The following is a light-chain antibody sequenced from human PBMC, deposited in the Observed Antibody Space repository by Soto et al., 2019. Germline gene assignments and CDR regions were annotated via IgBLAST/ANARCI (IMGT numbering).Light chain of an antibody. J-gene: IGKJ5*01. Sequence: IELTQAPSILSPSALFPPAISFMSSQSVSSYLAWYQQKPGQAPRLLIYDASNRATGIPARFSGSGSGTDFTLTISSLEPEDFAVYYCQQRSNGNPITFGQGTRLEIK. CDR3: QQRSNGNPIT. CDR1: QSVSSY. CDR2: DAS. V-gene: IGKV3-11*01.